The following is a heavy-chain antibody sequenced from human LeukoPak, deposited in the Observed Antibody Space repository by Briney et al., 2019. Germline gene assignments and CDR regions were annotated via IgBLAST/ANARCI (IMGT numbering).Heavy chain of an antibody. V-gene: IGHV4-34*01. CDR2: INHSGST. CDR3: ARQGRAGYSSSPVGY. J-gene: IGHJ4*02. Sequence: GSLRLSCAASGFTFSSYAMSWIRQPPGKGLEWIGEINHSGSTNYNPSLKSRVTISVDTSKNQFSLKLSSVTAADTAVYYCARQGRAGYSSSPVGYWGQGTLVTVSS. D-gene: IGHD6-13*01. CDR1: GFTFSSYA.